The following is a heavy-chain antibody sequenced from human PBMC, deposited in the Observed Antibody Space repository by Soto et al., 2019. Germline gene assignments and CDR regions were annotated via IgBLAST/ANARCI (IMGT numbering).Heavy chain of an antibody. J-gene: IGHJ6*02. CDR3: VRENYYYGMDV. V-gene: IGHV3-66*01. CDR1: GFDASVNY. Sequence: EVQLVGSGGTLVQPGGSLRLSCAASGFDASVNYMTWVRQAPVKGLEWVSAINSGGNTFYADSVKGRFTISRDNSKNTLYLQMNSLRVEDTAMYYCVRENYYYGMDVWGQGTAVTVSS. CDR2: INSGGNT.